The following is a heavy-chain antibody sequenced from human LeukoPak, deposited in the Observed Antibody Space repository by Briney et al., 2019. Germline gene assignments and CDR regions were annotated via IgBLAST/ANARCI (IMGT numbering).Heavy chain of an antibody. Sequence: ASVKVSCKASGYTFTSYGITWVRQAPGQGLEWMGWISTYNGNTDSAQKLQGRVTMTTDTSTSTAYMELRSLRSDDTAVYYCARSHQYYYDSSGYEVDYWGQGTLVTVSS. V-gene: IGHV1-18*01. J-gene: IGHJ4*02. CDR1: GYTFTSYG. CDR3: ARSHQYYYDSSGYEVDY. CDR2: ISTYNGNT. D-gene: IGHD3-22*01.